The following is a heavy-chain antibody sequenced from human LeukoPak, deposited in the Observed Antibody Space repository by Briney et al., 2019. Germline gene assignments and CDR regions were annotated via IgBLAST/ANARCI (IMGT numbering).Heavy chain of an antibody. CDR3: VVTSRGPDY. D-gene: IGHD2-21*02. J-gene: IGHJ4*02. CDR1: GYTFTSFG. V-gene: IGHV1-18*01. Sequence: ASATVSCMASGYTFTSFGMSWMRQAPGQGLEWMGCISAFHGNTNHAQTLQGRVTMTTDTSTRTAYMELRSVRSDDTAVYYCVVTSRGPDYWGQGTLVTVSS. CDR2: ISAFHGNT.